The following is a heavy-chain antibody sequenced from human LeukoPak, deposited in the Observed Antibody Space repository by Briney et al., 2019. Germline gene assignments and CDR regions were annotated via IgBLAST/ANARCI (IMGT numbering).Heavy chain of an antibody. CDR1: GGTFSSYA. D-gene: IGHD3-22*01. V-gene: IGHV1-18*01. Sequence: GSSVKVSCKASGGTFSSYAISWVRQAPGQGLEWMGWISAYNGNTNYAQKLQGRVTMTTDTSTSTAYMELRSLRSDDTAVYYCARGVKTAYYDSSGYSPGGYWGQGTLVTVSS. CDR2: ISAYNGNT. J-gene: IGHJ4*02. CDR3: ARGVKTAYYDSSGYSPGGY.